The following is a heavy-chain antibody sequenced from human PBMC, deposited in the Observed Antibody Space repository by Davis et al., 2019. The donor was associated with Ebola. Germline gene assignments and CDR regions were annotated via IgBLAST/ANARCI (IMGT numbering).Heavy chain of an antibody. J-gene: IGHJ4*02. CDR3: ARDSSNYGDYVVLDY. CDR1: GYTFTSYY. Sequence: ASVKVSCKASGYTFTSYYMHWVRQAPGQGLEWMGIINPSGGSTSYAQKFQGRVTITADESTSTAYMELSSLRSEDTAVYYCARDSSNYGDYVVLDYWGQGTLVTVSS. D-gene: IGHD4-17*01. CDR2: INPSGGST. V-gene: IGHV1-46*01.